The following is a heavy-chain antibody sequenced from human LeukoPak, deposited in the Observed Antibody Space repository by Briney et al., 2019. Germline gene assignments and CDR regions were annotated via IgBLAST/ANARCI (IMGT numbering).Heavy chain of an antibody. CDR1: GFTFSSYA. V-gene: IGHV3-23*01. CDR3: AKDYYGSGTYYDYDAFDI. CDR2: IRGSGGST. Sequence: SGGSLTLSCAASGFTFSSYAMSWVRQAPGKGLEWVSSIRGSGGSTYYADSVKGRFTISRDNSKNTLSLQMNSLRAEDTAVYYCAKDYYGSGTYYDYDAFDIWGQGTMVTVSS. J-gene: IGHJ3*02. D-gene: IGHD3-10*01.